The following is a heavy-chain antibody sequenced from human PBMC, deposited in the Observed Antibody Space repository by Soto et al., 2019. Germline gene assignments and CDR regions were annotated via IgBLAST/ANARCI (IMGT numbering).Heavy chain of an antibody. CDR2: IHHRGNT. CDR1: GGSFSDFH. Sequence: QVQLQQRGAGLLKPSETLSLTCAVYGGSFSDFHWSWIRQPPGKGLEWIGEIHHRGNTNYNPSLRSRVTMSVDTSQNQCSLKMTSVTAADTAGYYGARTHYSMDVWDKGTTVNGSS. J-gene: IGHJ6*03. V-gene: IGHV4-34*01. CDR3: ARTHYSMDV.